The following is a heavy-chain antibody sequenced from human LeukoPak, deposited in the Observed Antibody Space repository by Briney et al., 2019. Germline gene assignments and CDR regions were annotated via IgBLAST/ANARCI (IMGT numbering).Heavy chain of an antibody. V-gene: IGHV3-48*01. J-gene: IGHJ5*02. Sequence: GGSLRLSCAASGFTFNTYSMNWVRQAPGKGLEWVSYITSSSSSIYYADSVKGRFTISRDNAKNSLSLQMNSLRAGDTAVYYCARSHSSSGSNYFDPWGQGTLVTVSS. CDR1: GFTFNTYS. D-gene: IGHD3-10*01. CDR2: ITSSSSSI. CDR3: ARSHSSSGSNYFDP.